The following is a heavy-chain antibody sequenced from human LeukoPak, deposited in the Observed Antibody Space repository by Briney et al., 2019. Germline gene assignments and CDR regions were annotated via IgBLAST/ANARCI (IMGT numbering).Heavy chain of an antibody. V-gene: IGHV3-23*01. J-gene: IGHJ6*04. CDR2: IRGSGGST. CDR1: GFTFSRYG. CDR3: AELGITMIGGV. Sequence: GGTLRLSCEASGFTFSRYGMSWVRQAPGKGLEWASAIRGSGGSTYYADSVKGRFTISRDNSKNTLYLQMNSLRAEDTAVYYCAELGITMIGGVWGKGTTVTISS. D-gene: IGHD3-10*02.